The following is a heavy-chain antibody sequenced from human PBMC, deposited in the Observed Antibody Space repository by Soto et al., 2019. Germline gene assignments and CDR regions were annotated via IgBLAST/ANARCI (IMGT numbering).Heavy chain of an antibody. CDR2: ISTAGDT. J-gene: IGHJ4*02. Sequence: GGSLRLSCAASGFTFSDYDMHWVRQVTGKGLEWVSTISTAGDTYYPGSVKGRFTISRENAKNSSFLQMNSLRADDTAVYYCARGRDSGLYYFDYWGQGTLVTVSS. V-gene: IGHV3-13*01. CDR1: GFTFSDYD. CDR3: ARGRDSGLYYFDY. D-gene: IGHD2-21*01.